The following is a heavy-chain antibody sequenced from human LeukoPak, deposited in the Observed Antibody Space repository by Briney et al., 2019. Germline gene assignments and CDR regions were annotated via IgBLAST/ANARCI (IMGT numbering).Heavy chain of an antibody. J-gene: IGHJ3*02. CDR1: GYTFTSYY. D-gene: IGHD4-17*01. Sequence: GASVKVSCMASGYTFTSYYMHWVRQAPGQGLEGMGIINPSGGSTSYAQKFQGRVTMTRDTSTNTVYMELSSLRSEDTAVYYCAREGADYGDQDAFDIWGQGTMVTVSS. CDR2: INPSGGST. V-gene: IGHV1-46*01. CDR3: AREGADYGDQDAFDI.